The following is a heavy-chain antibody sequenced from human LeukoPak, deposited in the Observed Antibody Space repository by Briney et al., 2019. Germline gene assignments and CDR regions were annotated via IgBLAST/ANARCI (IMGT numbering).Heavy chain of an antibody. Sequence: PSETLSLTCTVSGGSISSYYWSWIRQPAGKGLEWIGRIYTSGGTNYNPSLKSRVTMSVDTSKNQFSLKLSSVTAADTAVYYCAVMTATYFDYWDQGTLVTVSS. J-gene: IGHJ4*02. CDR2: IYTSGGT. CDR1: GGSISSYY. CDR3: AVMTATYFDY. V-gene: IGHV4-4*07. D-gene: IGHD2-21*02.